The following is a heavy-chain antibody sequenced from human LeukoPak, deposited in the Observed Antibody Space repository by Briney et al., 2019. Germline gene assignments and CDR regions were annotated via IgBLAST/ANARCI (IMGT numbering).Heavy chain of an antibody. J-gene: IGHJ4*02. CDR1: GGSISNSSDY. D-gene: IGHD1-26*01. V-gene: IGHV4-39*01. Sequence: PADTQSLMCTLSGGSISNSSDYWGWIRQPPGKGLQWIASIYYSGSSYYSSSLKSRGTISVATSKNQFSLKLSSETAADTAVYYCARHGSFIGTYYFDYWGQGTLVTVSS. CDR2: IYYSGSS. CDR3: ARHGSFIGTYYFDY.